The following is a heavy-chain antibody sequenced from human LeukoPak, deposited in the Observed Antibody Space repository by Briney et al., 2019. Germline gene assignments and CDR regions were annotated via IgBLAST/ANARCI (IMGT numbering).Heavy chain of an antibody. CDR2: INSDGITT. V-gene: IGHV3-74*01. D-gene: IGHD3-22*01. Sequence: GGSLRLSCAASGFTFSSYWMHWVRQAPGKGLVWVSRINSDGITTSYADSVKGRFTISRDNAKNSLYLQMNSLRAEDTAVYYCARTYYEDSRAYYYRHFDSWGQGTLVTVSS. CDR3: ARTYYEDSRAYYYRHFDS. J-gene: IGHJ4*02. CDR1: GFTFSSYW.